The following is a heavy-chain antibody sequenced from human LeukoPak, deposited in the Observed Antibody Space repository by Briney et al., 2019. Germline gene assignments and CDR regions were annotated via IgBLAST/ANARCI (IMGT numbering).Heavy chain of an antibody. D-gene: IGHD1-7*01. J-gene: IGHJ4*02. CDR2: INPNSGGT. Sequence: GASVKVSCKASGYTFTGYYMHWVRQAPGQGLEWMGWINPNSGGTNYAQKFQGRVTMTRDTSISTAYMELSRLRSDDTAVYYCARDWRNYVVYFDYWGQGTLVTVSS. CDR1: GYTFTGYY. CDR3: ARDWRNYVVYFDY. V-gene: IGHV1-2*02.